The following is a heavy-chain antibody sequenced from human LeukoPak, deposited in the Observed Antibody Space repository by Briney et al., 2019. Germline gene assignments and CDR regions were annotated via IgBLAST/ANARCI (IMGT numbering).Heavy chain of an antibody. CDR2: ISGSGGST. CDR1: GFTFSSYA. V-gene: IGHV3-23*01. D-gene: IGHD6-13*01. J-gene: IGHJ4*02. Sequence: GGSLRLSCAASGFTFSSYAMSWVRQAPGKGLEWVSAISGSGGSTYYADSVKGRFTISRDSSKNTLYLQMNSLRAEDTAVYYCAKFSAAGPETPFDYWGQGTLVTVSS. CDR3: AKFSAAGPETPFDY.